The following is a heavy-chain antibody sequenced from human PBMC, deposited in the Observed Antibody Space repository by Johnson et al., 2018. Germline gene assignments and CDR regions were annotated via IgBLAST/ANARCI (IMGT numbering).Heavy chain of an antibody. D-gene: IGHD2-15*01. Sequence: ESGGGLGLPGGSLRLSCVASGFTFSSYAMTLVRQAPAKGLEWVSVISNSGDTTYYADSVRGRFTISRANSKNTLYLQMNSLRADDTAVYYCAKPYLRYFSDGSCCSGAFHIWGQGTVVTVSS. CDR3: AKPYLRYFSDGSCCSGAFHI. CDR1: GFTFSSYA. J-gene: IGHJ3*02. V-gene: IGHV3-23*01. CDR2: ISNSGDTT.